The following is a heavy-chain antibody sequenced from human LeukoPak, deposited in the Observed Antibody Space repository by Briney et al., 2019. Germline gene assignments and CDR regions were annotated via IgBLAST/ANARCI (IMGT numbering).Heavy chain of an antibody. CDR2: IIPIFGTA. CDR1: GGTFSSYA. V-gene: IGHV1-69*13. CDR3: ARAYYGSGSPLDY. Sequence: SVKVSCKASGGTFSSYAISWVRQAPGQGLEWMGGIIPIFGTANYAQKFQGRATITADESTSTAYMELSSLRSEDTAVYYCARAYYGSGSPLDYWGQGTLVTVSS. D-gene: IGHD3-10*01. J-gene: IGHJ4*02.